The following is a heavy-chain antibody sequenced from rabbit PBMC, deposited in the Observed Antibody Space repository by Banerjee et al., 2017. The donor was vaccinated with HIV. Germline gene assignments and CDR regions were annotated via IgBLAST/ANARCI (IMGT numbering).Heavy chain of an antibody. CDR2: IYSGSAGT. V-gene: IGHV1S47*01. Sequence: QEQLEESGGGLVQPEGSMTLTCKASGFDFSRNAMCWVRQAPGKGLELIACIYSGSAGTWYASWVNGRFTISRSTSLNTVTLQMTSLTAADTATYFCARDLAGVIGWNFGLWGPGTLVTVS. CDR3: ARDLAGVIGWNFGL. J-gene: IGHJ4*01. CDR1: GFDFSRNA. D-gene: IGHD4-1*01.